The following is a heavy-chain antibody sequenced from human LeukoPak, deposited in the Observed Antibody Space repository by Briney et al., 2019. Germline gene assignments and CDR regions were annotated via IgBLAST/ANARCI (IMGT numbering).Heavy chain of an antibody. Sequence: SVKLSCKASGGTFSSYAISWVRQAPGQGLEWMGRIIPILGIVNYAQKLQGRVTITADKSTSTVYMELSSLRSEDTAVYYCARAYCSGGSCYSWDFEYWGQGTLVTVSS. CDR3: ARAYCSGGSCYSWDFEY. J-gene: IGHJ4*02. D-gene: IGHD2-15*01. CDR2: IIPILGIV. CDR1: GGTFSSYA. V-gene: IGHV1-69*04.